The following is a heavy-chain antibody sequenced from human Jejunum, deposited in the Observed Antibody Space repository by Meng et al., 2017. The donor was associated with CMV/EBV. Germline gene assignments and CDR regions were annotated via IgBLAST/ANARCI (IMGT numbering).Heavy chain of an antibody. J-gene: IGHJ4*02. D-gene: IGHD5-24*01. CDR3: ASHKDGYNPFDY. CDR1: GLPFNSYS. V-gene: IGHV3-21*01. CDR2: ISSTNGDI. Sequence: EVQVVESGGGLVKPGGSLRLSCAASGLPFNSYSMNWVRQAPGKGLEWVSSISSTNGDIYYADSVKGRFTISRDNAKNSLYLQMNNLRVEDTAVYYCASHKDGYNPFDYWGQGTLVTVSS.